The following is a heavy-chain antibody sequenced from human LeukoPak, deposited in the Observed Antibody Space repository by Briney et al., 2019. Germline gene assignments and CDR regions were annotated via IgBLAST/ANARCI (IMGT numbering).Heavy chain of an antibody. CDR3: AKGGYSYDRKDYYYYGMDV. CDR1: GFTFSSYA. D-gene: IGHD5-18*01. V-gene: IGHV3-23*01. Sequence: PGVSLRLSCAASGFTFSSYAMSWVRQAPGKGLEWVSAISGSGGSTYYADSVKGRFTISRDNSKNTLYLQMNSLRAEDTAVYYCAKGGYSYDRKDYYYYGMDVWGQGTTVTVSS. CDR2: ISGSGGST. J-gene: IGHJ6*02.